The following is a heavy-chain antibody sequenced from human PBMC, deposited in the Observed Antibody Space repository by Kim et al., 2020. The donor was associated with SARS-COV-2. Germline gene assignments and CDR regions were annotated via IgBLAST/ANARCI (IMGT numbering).Heavy chain of an antibody. CDR1: GFTFSTYW. CDR2: INPDGRTT. CDR3: ARSASDYKGFTY. Sequence: GGSLRLSCAASGFTFSTYWMHWVRQAPGMRPVWVSRINPDGRTTTYPDSVQGRFTISRDNAKNTLYLEMSSLRADDTAMYYCARSASDYKGFTYGGRGTQVTVSS. J-gene: IGHJ4*02. V-gene: IGHV3-74*01. D-gene: IGHD4-17*01.